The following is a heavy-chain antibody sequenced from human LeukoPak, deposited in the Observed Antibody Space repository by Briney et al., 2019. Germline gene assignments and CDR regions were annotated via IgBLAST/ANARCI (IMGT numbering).Heavy chain of an antibody. D-gene: IGHD3-10*01. Sequence: GGSLRPSCAASGLTFGSYEMNWVRQAPGKGLEWVSYISSSGSTIYYADSVKGRFTISRDSAKNSLYLQMNSLRAEDTAVYYCARALRGVIPKGYWGQGTLVTVSS. V-gene: IGHV3-48*03. CDR3: ARALRGVIPKGY. J-gene: IGHJ4*02. CDR1: GLTFGSYE. CDR2: ISSSGSTI.